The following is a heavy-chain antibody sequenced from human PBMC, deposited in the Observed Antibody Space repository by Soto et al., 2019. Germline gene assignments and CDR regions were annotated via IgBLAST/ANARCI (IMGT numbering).Heavy chain of an antibody. Sequence: QVQLVQSGAEVKKPGASVKVSCKASGYTFTGYYMHWVRQAPGQGLEWMGWINPNSGGTNYAQKFQGRGTMTRDTSISSAYIELSRLRSADTAVYYCASTISWQWELRGHLDYWGQGTLVTVSS. CDR2: INPNSGGT. CDR3: ASTISWQWELRGHLDY. D-gene: IGHD1-26*01. CDR1: GYTFTGYY. J-gene: IGHJ4*02. V-gene: IGHV1-2*02.